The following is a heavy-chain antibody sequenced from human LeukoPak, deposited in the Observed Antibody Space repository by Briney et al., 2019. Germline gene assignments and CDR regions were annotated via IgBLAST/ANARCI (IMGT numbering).Heavy chain of an antibody. CDR1: GGSINSADYY. V-gene: IGHV4-30-4*01. CDR3: ARDYGSGTYFYYYYGMDV. J-gene: IGHJ6*02. D-gene: IGHD3-10*01. Sequence: SETLSLTCTVSGGSINSADYYWSWMRQPPGKGLEWIGYIYYSGSTYYNPSLKSRVTISLDTSKSQFSLKLRSVTAADTAVYYCARDYGSGTYFYYYYGMDVWGQGTTVTVSS. CDR2: IYYSGST.